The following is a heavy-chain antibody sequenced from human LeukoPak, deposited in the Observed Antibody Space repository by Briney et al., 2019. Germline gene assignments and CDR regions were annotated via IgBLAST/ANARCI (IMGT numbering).Heavy chain of an antibody. CDR1: GFTFGSYG. D-gene: IGHD3-10*01. CDR3: ARGPYGSSGTPDAFDI. V-gene: IGHV3-30*02. J-gene: IGHJ3*02. Sequence: GGSLRLSCAASGFTFGSYGMHWVRQAPGKGLEWVAFIRYDGSNKYYADSVKGRFTISRDNSKNTLYLQMNSLRAEDTAVYYCARGPYGSSGTPDAFDIWGQGTMVTVSS. CDR2: IRYDGSNK.